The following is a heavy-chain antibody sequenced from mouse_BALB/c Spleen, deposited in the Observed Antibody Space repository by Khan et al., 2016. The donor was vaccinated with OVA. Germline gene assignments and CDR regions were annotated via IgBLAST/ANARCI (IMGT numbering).Heavy chain of an antibody. Sequence: QVQLKESGPELVKPGASVRISCKASGYTFTSYYIHWVRQRPGQGLEWIGWIYPTYVDTKYNEKFKDKATLTADNSSSAAYMQFSSLTSEDSAVYFCARSDSGTVFDYWGQGTTRTVSS. CDR1: GYTFTSYY. V-gene: IGHV1S56*01. CDR3: ARSDSGTVFDY. D-gene: IGHD4-1*01. CDR2: IYPTYVDT. J-gene: IGHJ2*01.